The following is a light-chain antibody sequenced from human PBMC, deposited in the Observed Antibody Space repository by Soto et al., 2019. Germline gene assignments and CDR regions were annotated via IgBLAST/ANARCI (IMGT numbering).Light chain of an antibody. CDR3: SSCGGSNNLI. CDR2: EVT. J-gene: IGLJ2*01. Sequence: QSALTQPPSASGSPGQSVTISCTGTSSDVGGYNYVSWYQQHPGKAPKRMIYEVTKRPSGVPDRFSGSKSGNKASLTVSGLQAEDDADYYFSSCGGSNNLIFGGGTKLTV. CDR1: SSDVGGYNY. V-gene: IGLV2-8*01.